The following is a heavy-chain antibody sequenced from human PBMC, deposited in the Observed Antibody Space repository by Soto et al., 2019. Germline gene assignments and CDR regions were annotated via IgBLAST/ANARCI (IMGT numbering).Heavy chain of an antibody. D-gene: IGHD3-16*02. V-gene: IGHV3-30*18. CDR1: GFTFSSYG. J-gene: IGHJ4*02. Sequence: GGSLRLSXAASGFTFSSYGMHWVRQAPGKGLEWVAVISYDGSNKYYADSVKGRFTISRDNSKNTLYLQMNSLRAEDTAVYYCAKDLMITFGGVIVPLDYWGQGTLVTVSS. CDR2: ISYDGSNK. CDR3: AKDLMITFGGVIVPLDY.